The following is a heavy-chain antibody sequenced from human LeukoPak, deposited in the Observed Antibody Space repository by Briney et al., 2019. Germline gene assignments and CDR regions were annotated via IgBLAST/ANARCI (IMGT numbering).Heavy chain of an antibody. CDR2: ISYDGSNK. Sequence: GGSLRLSCAASGFTFSSYGMHWVRQAPGKGLEWVAVISYDGSNKYYADSMKGRFTISRDNSKNTLYLQMNTLRAEDTTVYYCAKPMDYDFSSGYSYYYGMVVWGQGTTVSVSS. D-gene: IGHD3-3*01. CDR1: GFTFSSYG. CDR3: AKPMDYDFSSGYSYYYGMVV. V-gene: IGHV3-30*18. J-gene: IGHJ6*02.